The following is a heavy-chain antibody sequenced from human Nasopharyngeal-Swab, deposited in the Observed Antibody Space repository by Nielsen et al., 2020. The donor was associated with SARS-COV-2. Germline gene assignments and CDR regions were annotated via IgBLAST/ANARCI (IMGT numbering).Heavy chain of an antibody. D-gene: IGHD6-13*01. Sequence: GGSLRLSCAASGFTFSSYAMSWDRQAPGKGLEWVSTISGSGSSTYYADSVKGRFTISRDNSKNTLYLQMNRLRAEDTAVYYCAKGDSAAGSSSDYWGQGTLVTVSS. CDR3: AKGDSAAGSSSDY. V-gene: IGHV3-23*01. CDR1: GFTFSSYA. CDR2: ISGSGSST. J-gene: IGHJ4*02.